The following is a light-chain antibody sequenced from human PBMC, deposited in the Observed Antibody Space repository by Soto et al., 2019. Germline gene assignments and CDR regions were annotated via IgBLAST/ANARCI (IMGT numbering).Light chain of an antibody. J-gene: IGKJ1*01. CDR2: GAS. V-gene: IGKV3-20*01. CDR3: QQYGRSPLT. Sequence: EIVLTQSPGTLSLSPGERATLSCRASQRVSSSYLAWYQQKPGQAPRLLIYGASSRATGLPDRFSGSGSGTDFTLTISRLEPEDFAVYYCQQYGRSPLTFGQGTKVEIK. CDR1: QRVSSSY.